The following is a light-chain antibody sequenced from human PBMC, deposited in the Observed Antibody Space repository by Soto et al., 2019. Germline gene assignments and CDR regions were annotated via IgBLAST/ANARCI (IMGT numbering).Light chain of an antibody. CDR2: DVS. CDR3: CSYTSSSTLVV. V-gene: IGLV2-14*01. CDR1: SSDVGGYNY. Sequence: QSALTQPASVSGSPGQSITISCTGTSSDVGGYNYVSWYQQHPGKAPKLMIYDVSHRPSGVSNRFSGSKSGNTASLTISGLEAEDEDDYYCCSYTSSSTLVVFGGGTKLTVL. J-gene: IGLJ2*01.